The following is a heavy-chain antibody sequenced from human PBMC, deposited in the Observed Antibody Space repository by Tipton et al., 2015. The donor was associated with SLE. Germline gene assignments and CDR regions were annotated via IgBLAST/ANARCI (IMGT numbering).Heavy chain of an antibody. CDR1: GGSISSGGYY. J-gene: IGHJ4*02. V-gene: IGHV4-31*02. Sequence: LRLSCIVSGGSISSGGYYWSWIRQYPGKGLEWIGYIHYSGSTKYNPSLKSRVTISVDRSENQFSLKLSSVTAADTAVYYCAREVGEGTLDHWGLGTLVTVSS. CDR3: AREVGEGTLDH. CDR2: IHYSGST. D-gene: IGHD2-2*01.